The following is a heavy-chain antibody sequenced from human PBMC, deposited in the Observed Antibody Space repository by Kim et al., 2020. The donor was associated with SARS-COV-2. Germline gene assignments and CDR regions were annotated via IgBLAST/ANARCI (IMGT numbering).Heavy chain of an antibody. D-gene: IGHD1-26*01. CDR1: GYSFTTYW. CDR2: IYPGDFDT. V-gene: IGHV5-51*01. Sequence: GESLKISCKGSGYSFTTYWIGWVRQMPGKGLELMGVIYPGDFDTKYSPSFQGLVTISVDTSTHSAYLQWGSLTTSDTAMYYCARAPSGNLTPYHFGYWGQGTLVTLSS. CDR3: ARAPSGNLTPYHFGY. J-gene: IGHJ4*02.